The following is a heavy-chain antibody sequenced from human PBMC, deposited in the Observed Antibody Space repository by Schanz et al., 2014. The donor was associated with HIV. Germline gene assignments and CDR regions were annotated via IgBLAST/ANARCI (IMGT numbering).Heavy chain of an antibody. CDR2: ISFDGSNK. CDR3: ARPFRSGWFEGIRNDAFDI. J-gene: IGHJ3*02. Sequence: QVQMVESGGGVVQPGRSLRLSCAASGFTLSNSAMHWVRQAPGKGLEWVAIISFDGSNKYYADSVKGRFTISRDNSKNTLYLQMNSLRVEDTAVYYCARPFRSGWFEGIRNDAFDIWGQGTTVTVSS. CDR1: GFTLSNSA. D-gene: IGHD6-19*01. V-gene: IGHV3-30-3*01.